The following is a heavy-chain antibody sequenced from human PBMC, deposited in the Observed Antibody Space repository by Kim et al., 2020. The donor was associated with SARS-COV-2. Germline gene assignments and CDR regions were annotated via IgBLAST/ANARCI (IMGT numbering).Heavy chain of an antibody. D-gene: IGHD2-15*01. CDR2: MNPNSGNT. V-gene: IGHV1-8*01. J-gene: IGHJ4*02. CDR3: AVPNCSGGSCYYDY. Sequence: ASVKVSCKASGYTFTSYDINWVRQATGQGLEWMGWMNPNSGNTGYAQKFQGRVTMTRNTSISTAYMELSSLRSEDTAVYYCAVPNCSGGSCYYDYWGQGTLVTVSS. CDR1: GYTFTSYD.